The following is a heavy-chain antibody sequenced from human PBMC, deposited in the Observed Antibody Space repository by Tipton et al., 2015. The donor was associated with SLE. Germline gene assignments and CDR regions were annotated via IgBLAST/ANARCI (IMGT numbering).Heavy chain of an antibody. Sequence: SLRLSCAASGFTFSSYGMHWVRQAPGKGLAWVAFIRYDGSSKYYADSVKGRFTISRDNSKNTLYLRMNSLRAEDTAVYYCAKLGGTVTLDYWSQGTLVTVS. CDR3: AKLGGTVTLDY. J-gene: IGHJ4*02. CDR2: IRYDGSSK. CDR1: GFTFSSYG. V-gene: IGHV3-30*02. D-gene: IGHD4-17*01.